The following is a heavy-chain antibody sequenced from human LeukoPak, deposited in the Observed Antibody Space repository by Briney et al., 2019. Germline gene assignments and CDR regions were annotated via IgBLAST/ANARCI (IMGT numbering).Heavy chain of an antibody. J-gene: IGHJ4*02. D-gene: IGHD3-22*01. CDR3: AKTKETYYYDSSGYYFDY. V-gene: IGHV3-23*01. CDR1: GFTFSSYG. CDR2: IRGSGGST. Sequence: PGGSLRLYCAASGFTFSSYGMSWVRQAPGKGLEWVSAIRGSGGSTYYADSVKGRFTISRDNSKNTLYLQTNSLRAKHTAVYYRAKTKETYYYDSSGYYFDYWGQGTLVTVSS.